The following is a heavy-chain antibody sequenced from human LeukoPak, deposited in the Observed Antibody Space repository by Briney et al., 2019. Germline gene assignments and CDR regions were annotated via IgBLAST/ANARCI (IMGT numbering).Heavy chain of an antibody. V-gene: IGHV3-33*01. Sequence: PGGSLRLSCAASGFTFSSYGMHWVRQAPGKGLEWVAVIWYDGSNKYYADSVKGRFTISRDNSKNTLYLQMNSLRAEDTAVYYCARERPNYYDSSGHSWGPSYFDYWGQGTLVTVSS. CDR1: GFTFSSYG. J-gene: IGHJ4*02. CDR3: ARERPNYYDSSGHSWGPSYFDY. CDR2: IWYDGSNK. D-gene: IGHD3-22*01.